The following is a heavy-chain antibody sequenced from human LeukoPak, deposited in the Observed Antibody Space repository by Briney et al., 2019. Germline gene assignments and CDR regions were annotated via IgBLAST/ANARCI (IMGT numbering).Heavy chain of an antibody. V-gene: IGHV3-48*02. J-gene: IGHJ4*02. Sequence: GGSLRLSCAASGFPFNTYSMNWVRQAPGKGLEWVSFVSSSSTTIYYADSVKGRFTISRDNPKNSLYLQMNSLRDEDTAVYYCAGGYTFDYWGQGTLVTVSS. CDR2: VSSSSTTI. CDR3: AGGYTFDY. CDR1: GFPFNTYS. D-gene: IGHD3-16*02.